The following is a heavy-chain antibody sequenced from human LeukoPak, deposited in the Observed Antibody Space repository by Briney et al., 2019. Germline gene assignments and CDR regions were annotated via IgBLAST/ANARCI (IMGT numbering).Heavy chain of an antibody. Sequence: ASVKVSCKASGGTFSSYAISWVRQAPGQGLEWMGRIIPILGIANYAQKFQGRVTITADKSTSTAYMELSSLRSEDTAVYYCARLIPPGYCSSTSCYGNLGYYYYYGMDVWGQGTTVTVSS. J-gene: IGHJ6*02. V-gene: IGHV1-69*04. CDR3: ARLIPPGYCSSTSCYGNLGYYYYYGMDV. CDR1: GGTFSSYA. D-gene: IGHD2-2*01. CDR2: IIPILGIA.